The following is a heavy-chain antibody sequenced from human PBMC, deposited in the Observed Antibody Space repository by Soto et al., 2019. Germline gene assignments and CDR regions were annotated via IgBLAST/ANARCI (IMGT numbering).Heavy chain of an antibody. V-gene: IGHV3-33*01. CDR1: GFTFSNNG. Sequence: QVQLVESGGGVVQPGRSLRLSCGASGFTFSNNGMHWVRQAPGKGMERVTVIWYDGINKYYPDSVKGRFIISRGNSKNTVYLQMNSLRAEDTAVYYCARDRVQMVDGLDVWGQGTTVTVSS. CDR3: ARDRVQMVDGLDV. D-gene: IGHD2-15*01. J-gene: IGHJ6*02. CDR2: IWYDGINK.